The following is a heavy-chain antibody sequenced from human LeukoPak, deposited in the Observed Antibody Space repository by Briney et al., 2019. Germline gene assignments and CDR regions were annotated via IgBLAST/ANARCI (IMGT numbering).Heavy chain of an antibody. D-gene: IGHD3-3*01. V-gene: IGHV4-30-4*07. CDR2: IYYSGST. CDR3: ASSTIFGVVYY. Sequence: SETLSLTCAVSGGSISSGGHSWSWIRQPPGKGLEWIGYIYYSGSTYYNPSLKSRVTISVDTSKNQFSLKLSSVTAADTAVYYCASSTIFGVVYYWGQGTLVTVSS. CDR1: GGSISSGGHS. J-gene: IGHJ4*02.